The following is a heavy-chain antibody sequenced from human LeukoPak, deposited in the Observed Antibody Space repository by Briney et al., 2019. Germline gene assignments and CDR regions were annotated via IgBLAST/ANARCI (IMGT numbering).Heavy chain of an antibody. J-gene: IGHJ6*02. D-gene: IGHD3-10*01. CDR1: GFTVSSNY. V-gene: IGHV3-66*01. Sequence: GGSLRLSFAASGFTVSSNYMSCVRQAPGKGLEWVSVIYSGGSTYYADSVKGRFTISRDNSKNTLYPQMNSLRAEDTAVYYCARDLGFGESLIYYYYGMDVWGQGTTVTVSS. CDR2: IYSGGST. CDR3: ARDLGFGESLIYYYYGMDV.